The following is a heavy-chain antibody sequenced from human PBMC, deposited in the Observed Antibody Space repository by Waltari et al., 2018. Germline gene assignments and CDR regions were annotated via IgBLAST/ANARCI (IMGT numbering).Heavy chain of an antibody. J-gene: IGHJ6*03. CDR3: ARNVLRFMEWSSPSYQYYYYMDV. CDR1: GDSIIRTYS. CDR2: FHPRGRG. V-gene: IGHV4-38-2*02. Sequence: QVQLQESGPGLVKPSETLSLTCTVSGDSIIRTYSWGWIRQPPGKGLEWIGTFHPRGRGSYNPSLTSRVTISVDTSKSQVSLELTSVTAADTAMYYCARNVLRFMEWSSPSYQYYYYMDVWGKGTTVTVSS. D-gene: IGHD3-3*01.